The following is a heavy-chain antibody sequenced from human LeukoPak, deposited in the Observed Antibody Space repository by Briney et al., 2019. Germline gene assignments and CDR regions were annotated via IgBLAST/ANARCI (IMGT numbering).Heavy chain of an antibody. CDR3: ARHYGP. J-gene: IGHJ5*02. D-gene: IGHD3-10*01. V-gene: IGHV4-39*01. Sequence: SETLSLTCNVSGGAIRSSYYYWGWFRQPPGKGLGWIVSIYDSGSTYYKPSLKSRVTISVDTSKNQFSRKLNSVTAADTAVYYCARHYGPWGQGTLVTVSS. CDR2: IYDSGST. CDR1: GGAIRSSYYY.